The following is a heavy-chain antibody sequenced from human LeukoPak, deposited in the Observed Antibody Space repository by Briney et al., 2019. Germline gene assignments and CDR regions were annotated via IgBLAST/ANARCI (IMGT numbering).Heavy chain of an antibody. V-gene: IGHV4-39*07. J-gene: IGHJ4*02. CDR2: IYYSGST. Sequence: SETLSLTCTVSGGSISSTNYYWGWIRQPPGKGLEWIGSIYYSGSTYYNPSLKSRLTISLDTSKNQFSLRLSSVTAADTAFYYCARRYNWNDRWDWGQGTLVAVSP. CDR1: GGSISSTNYY. D-gene: IGHD1-1*01. CDR3: ARRYNWNDRWD.